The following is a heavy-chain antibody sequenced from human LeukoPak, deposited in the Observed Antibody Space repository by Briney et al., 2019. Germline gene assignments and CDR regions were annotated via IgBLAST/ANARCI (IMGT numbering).Heavy chain of an antibody. CDR1: GYSFTNYW. V-gene: IGHV5-51*01. CDR2: IYPGDSDT. D-gene: IGHD3-3*01. CDR3: ATSLRLKVPYYYYMDV. Sequence: GESLKISCKGSGYSFTNYWIGWVRQMPGIGLEWMGIIYPGDSDTRYSPSFQGQVTISADKSISTAYLQWSSLKASDTAMYYCATSLRLKVPYYYYMDVWGKGATVTVSS. J-gene: IGHJ6*03.